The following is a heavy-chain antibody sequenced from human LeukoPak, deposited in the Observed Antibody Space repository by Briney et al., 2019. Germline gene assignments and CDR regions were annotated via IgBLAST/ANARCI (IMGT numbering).Heavy chain of an antibody. Sequence: PGRSLRLSCAASGFTFDDYAMHWVRQAPGKGLEWVSGLSWNSNNIDYADSVKGRFTISRDNVKNSLYLQMNSLRAEDMALYYCAKAPTPYGSGSYLDDWGQGTLVTVSS. J-gene: IGHJ4*02. V-gene: IGHV3-9*03. CDR3: AKAPTPYGSGSYLDD. CDR1: GFTFDDYA. D-gene: IGHD3-10*01. CDR2: LSWNSNNI.